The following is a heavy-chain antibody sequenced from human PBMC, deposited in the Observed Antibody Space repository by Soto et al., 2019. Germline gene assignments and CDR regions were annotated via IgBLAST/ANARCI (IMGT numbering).Heavy chain of an antibody. Sequence: PGGSLRLSCAASGFTFSSYWMHWFRQAPGKGLVWVARINSGGGTTTYADSVKGRFTISRDNAKNTLYLQMNGLRAEDTAIYYCVIWFTYGNFDYFDYWGQGSQVTVSS. CDR1: GFTFSSYW. J-gene: IGHJ4*02. CDR2: INSGGGTT. CDR3: VIWFTYGNFDYFDY. V-gene: IGHV3-74*01. D-gene: IGHD3-10*01.